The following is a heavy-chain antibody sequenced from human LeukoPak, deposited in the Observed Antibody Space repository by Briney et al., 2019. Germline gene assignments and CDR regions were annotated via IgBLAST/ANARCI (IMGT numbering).Heavy chain of an antibody. CDR2: FDPEDGET. Sequence: GASVKVSCKASGYTLNELSIHWVRQAPGKGLEWMGGFDPEDGETIYAQKFRGRLTMTEDTSTDTAYMELSSLRSDDTAVYYCTTDLDYWGPGRLVTVSS. CDR3: TTDLDY. J-gene: IGHJ4*02. CDR1: GYTLNELS. V-gene: IGHV1-24*01.